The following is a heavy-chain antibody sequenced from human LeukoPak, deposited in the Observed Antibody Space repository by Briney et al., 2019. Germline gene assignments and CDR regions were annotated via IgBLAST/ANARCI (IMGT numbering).Heavy chain of an antibody. J-gene: IGHJ4*02. V-gene: IGHV1-8*01. CDR2: MNPNSGNT. CDR3: GRALPSSGWVDY. D-gene: IGHD6-19*01. Sequence: ASLKVSCTASVYTFTSYDVNWVRQTPGQGLEWMGWMNPNSGNTEYAQKFQGRVTMTWATSISTAYMDLHSLRSEDTAVYYCGRALPSSGWVDYWGQGSLVTVSS. CDR1: VYTFTSYD.